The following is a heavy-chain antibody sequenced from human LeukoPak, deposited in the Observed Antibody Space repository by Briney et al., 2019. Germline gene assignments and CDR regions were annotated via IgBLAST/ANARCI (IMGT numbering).Heavy chain of an antibody. J-gene: IGHJ5*02. V-gene: IGHV4-30-4*01. CDR3: ARQLSGSYYKLNWFDP. Sequence: SQTLSLTCTVSGGSISSGDYYWSWIRQPPGKGLEWIGYIYYSGSTYYNPSLKSRVTISVGTSKNQFSLELSSVTAADTAVYYCARQLSGSYYKLNWFDPWGQGTLVTVSS. D-gene: IGHD3-10*01. CDR1: GGSISSGDYY. CDR2: IYYSGST.